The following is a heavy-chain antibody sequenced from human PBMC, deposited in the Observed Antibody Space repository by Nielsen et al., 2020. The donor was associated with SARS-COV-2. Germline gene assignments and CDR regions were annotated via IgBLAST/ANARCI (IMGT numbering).Heavy chain of an antibody. CDR3: ARAHNTFNYYDSSGYPAYFDY. CDR1: GFTFSSYW. D-gene: IGHD3-22*01. CDR2: IKQDGSEK. V-gene: IGHV3-7*03. Sequence: GESLKISCAASGFTFSSYWMSWVRQAPGKGLEWVANIKQDGSEKYYVDSVKGRFTISRDNAKNSLYLQMNSLGAEDTAVYYCARAHNTFNYYDSSGYPAYFDYWGQGTLVTVSS. J-gene: IGHJ4*02.